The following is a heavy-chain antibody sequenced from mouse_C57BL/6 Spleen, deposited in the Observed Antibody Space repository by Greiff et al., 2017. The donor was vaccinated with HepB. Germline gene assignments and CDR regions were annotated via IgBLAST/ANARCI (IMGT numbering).Heavy chain of an antibody. D-gene: IGHD1-1*01. CDR1: GYTFTNYW. CDR3: ARSSDYGSSPYFDY. J-gene: IGHJ2*01. CDR2: IYPGGGYT. V-gene: IGHV1-63*01. Sequence: SGAELVRPGTSVKMSCKASGYTFTNYWIGWAKQRPGHGLEWIGDIYPGGGYTNYNEKFKGKATLTADKSSSTAYMQFSSLTSEDSAIYYCARSSDYGSSPYFDYWGQGTTLTVSS.